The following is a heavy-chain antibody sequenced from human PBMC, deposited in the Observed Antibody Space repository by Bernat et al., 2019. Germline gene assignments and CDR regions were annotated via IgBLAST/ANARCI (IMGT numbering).Heavy chain of an antibody. V-gene: IGHV3-30*18. CDR3: AKEYGDYGWFDY. Sequence: QVQLVESGGGVVQPGRSLRLSCAASGFTFSSYGMHWVRQAPGKGLEWVAVISYDGSNKYYADSVKGRFTITRDNSKNTLYLKMNSLRAEDTAAYYCAKEYGDYGWFDYWGQGTLVTVSS. CDR1: GFTFSSYG. CDR2: ISYDGSNK. J-gene: IGHJ4*02. D-gene: IGHD4-17*01.